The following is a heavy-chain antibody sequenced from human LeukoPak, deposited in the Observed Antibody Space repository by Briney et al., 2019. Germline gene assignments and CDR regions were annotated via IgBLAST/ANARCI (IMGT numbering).Heavy chain of an antibody. Sequence: KSSETLSLTCTVSGGSISSYYWSWIRQPPGKGLEWIGYIYYSGSTNYNPSLKSRVTISVDTSKNQFSLKLSSVTAADTAVYYCARGIGVELLAAIAFDIWGQGTMVTVSS. CDR1: GGSISSYY. D-gene: IGHD1-7*01. J-gene: IGHJ3*02. CDR2: IYYSGST. CDR3: ARGIGVELLAAIAFDI. V-gene: IGHV4-59*01.